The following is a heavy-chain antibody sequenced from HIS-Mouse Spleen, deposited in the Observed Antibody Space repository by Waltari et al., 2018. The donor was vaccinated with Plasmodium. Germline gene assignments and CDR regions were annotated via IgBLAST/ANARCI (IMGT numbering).Heavy chain of an antibody. CDR2: ISYDGSNK. CDR3: AKDRRSSSWYVDY. Sequence: QVQLVESGGGVVQPGRSLRLSCAASGFTFSSYGMHWVRQAPGKGGEWVAVISYDGSNKYYADSVKCRFTISRDNSKNTLYLQMNSLRAEDTAVYYCAKDRRSSSWYVDYWGQGTLVTVSS. CDR1: GFTFSSYG. D-gene: IGHD6-13*01. V-gene: IGHV3-30*18. J-gene: IGHJ4*02.